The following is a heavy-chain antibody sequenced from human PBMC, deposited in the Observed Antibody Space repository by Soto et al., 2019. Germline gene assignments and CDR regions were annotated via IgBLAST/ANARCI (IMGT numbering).Heavy chain of an antibody. CDR3: AADLAGYNSSWYWEVDY. CDR1: GFTFTSSA. CDR2: IVVGSGNT. Sequence: QMQLVQSGPEVKKPGTSVKVSCKASGFTFTSSAVQWVRQTRGQRLEWIGWIVVGSGNTNYTQKFQERVTITRDMSTSTAYMELSSLRSDDTAVYYCAADLAGYNSSWYWEVDYWGQGTLVTVSS. J-gene: IGHJ4*02. V-gene: IGHV1-58*01. D-gene: IGHD6-13*01.